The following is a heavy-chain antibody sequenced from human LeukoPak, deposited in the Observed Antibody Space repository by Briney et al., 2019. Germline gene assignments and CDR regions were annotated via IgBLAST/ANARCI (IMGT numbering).Heavy chain of an antibody. CDR1: GFTLGDYA. CDR2: IRSKAYGGTT. D-gene: IGHD1-26*01. J-gene: IGHJ4*02. Sequence: PGGSLRLSCTASGFTLGDYAMSWFRQAPGKGLEWGGFIRSKAYGGTTEYAASVKGRFTISRDDSKSIAYLQMNSLKTEDTAVYYCTREVGAIYYFDYWGQGTLVTVSS. V-gene: IGHV3-49*03. CDR3: TREVGAIYYFDY.